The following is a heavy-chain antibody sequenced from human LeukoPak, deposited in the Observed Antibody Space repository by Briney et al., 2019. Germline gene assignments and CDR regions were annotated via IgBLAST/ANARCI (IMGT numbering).Heavy chain of an antibody. CDR2: IYYSGST. CDR1: GGSISSYY. D-gene: IGHD3-10*01. V-gene: IGHV4-59*01. Sequence: PSETLSLTCTVSGGSISSYYWSWIRQPPGKGLEWIGYIYYSGSTNYNPSLKSRVTISVDTSKDQFSLKLSSVTAADTAVYYCARGPGITMVRVVPDYWGQGTLVTVSS. CDR3: ARGPGITMVRVVPDY. J-gene: IGHJ4*02.